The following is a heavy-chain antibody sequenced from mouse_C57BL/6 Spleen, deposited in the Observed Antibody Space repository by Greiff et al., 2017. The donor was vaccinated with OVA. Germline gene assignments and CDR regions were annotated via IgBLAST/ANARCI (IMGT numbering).Heavy chain of an antibody. Sequence: VMLVESGAELVRPGTSVKVSCKASGYAFTNYLIEWVKQRPGQGLEWIGVINPGSGGTNYNEKFKGKATLTADKSSSTAYMQLSSLTSEDSAVYFCARGGLGRGFAYWGQGTLVTVSA. CDR2: INPGSGGT. J-gene: IGHJ3*01. V-gene: IGHV1-54*01. D-gene: IGHD4-1*01. CDR1: GYAFTNYL. CDR3: ARGGLGRGFAY.